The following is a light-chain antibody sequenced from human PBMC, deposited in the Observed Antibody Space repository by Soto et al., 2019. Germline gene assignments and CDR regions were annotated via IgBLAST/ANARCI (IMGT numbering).Light chain of an antibody. CDR3: QQSNSPPQT. CDR1: QSISSY. CDR2: AAS. J-gene: IGKJ1*01. Sequence: DIQMTQSPSSLSASVGDRVTITCRASQSISSYLNWYQQKPGKAPKLLIYAASSLQSGVPSRFSGSGSGTDFTPTISSLQPEDFTTYYCQQSNSPPQTFGQGTKVEIK. V-gene: IGKV1-39*01.